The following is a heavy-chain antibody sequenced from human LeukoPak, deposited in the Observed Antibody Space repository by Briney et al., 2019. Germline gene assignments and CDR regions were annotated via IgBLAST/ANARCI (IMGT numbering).Heavy chain of an antibody. CDR2: IYSGGST. V-gene: IGHV3-66*01. J-gene: IGHJ4*02. Sequence: PGGSLRLSCAASGFTVSSNYMSWVRRAPGKGLEWVSVIYSGGSTYYADSVKGRFTISRDNSKNTLYLQMNSLRAEDTAVYYCAREAHSSSWFDYWGQGTLVTVSS. CDR1: GFTVSSNY. D-gene: IGHD6-13*01. CDR3: AREAHSSSWFDY.